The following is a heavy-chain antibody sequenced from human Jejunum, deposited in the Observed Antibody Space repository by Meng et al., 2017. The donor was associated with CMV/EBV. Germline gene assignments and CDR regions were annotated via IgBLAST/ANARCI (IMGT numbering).Heavy chain of an antibody. D-gene: IGHD4/OR15-4a*01. Sequence: GDKLRGDGVNWVRQAPGQGLEWMGWNRGYNGNTNYAQRLQGRVTMTQDTSTNTAYMELMSLRSDDTGVYYCARSGMNDYGFLDYWGQGTLVTVSS. CDR1: GDKLRGDG. CDR3: ARSGMNDYGFLDY. J-gene: IGHJ4*02. V-gene: IGHV1-18*01. CDR2: NRGYNGNT.